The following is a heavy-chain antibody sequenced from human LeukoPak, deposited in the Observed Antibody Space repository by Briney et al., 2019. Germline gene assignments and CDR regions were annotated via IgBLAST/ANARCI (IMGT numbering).Heavy chain of an antibody. V-gene: IGHV3-21*01. D-gene: IGHD6-13*01. J-gene: IGHJ4*02. CDR3: AKDRLIGLAAVPDY. CDR2: ISSSSSYI. CDR1: GFTFSSYS. Sequence: GGSLRLSCAASGFTFSSYSMNWVRQAPGKGLEWVSSISSSSSYIYYADSVKGRFTISRDNSKNTLYLQMNSLRAEDTAVYYCAKDRLIGLAAVPDYWGQGTLVTVSS.